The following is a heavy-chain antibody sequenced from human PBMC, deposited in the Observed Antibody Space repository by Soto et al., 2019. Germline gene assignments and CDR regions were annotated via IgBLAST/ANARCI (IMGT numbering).Heavy chain of an antibody. CDR1: GGLFSSFA. D-gene: IGHD2-15*01. CDR3: ARGGGPYVWFNEF. V-gene: IGHV1-69*01. CDR2: IIPVFNTP. Sequence: QEQLVQSGAEVKKPGSSVKVSCKDSGGLFSSFAISWVRQAPGQGLEWLGGIIPVFNTPYYAQKFQGRVTITADESTNTAYMGLSSLRSEDTAMYYCARGGGPYVWFNEFWGQGSLVTVSS. J-gene: IGHJ4*02.